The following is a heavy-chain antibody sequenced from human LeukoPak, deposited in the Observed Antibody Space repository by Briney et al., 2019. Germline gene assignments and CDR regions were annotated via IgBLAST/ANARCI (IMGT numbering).Heavy chain of an antibody. D-gene: IGHD6-13*01. Sequence: QTGGSLRLSCAASGFTFSSYAMSWVRQAPGKGLEWVSAISGSGGSTYYADSVKGRFTISRDNSKNTLYLQMNSLRAEDTAVYYCAKDSSSWPDAFDIWGQGTMVTVSS. CDR2: ISGSGGST. CDR3: AKDSSSWPDAFDI. J-gene: IGHJ3*02. V-gene: IGHV3-23*01. CDR1: GFTFSSYA.